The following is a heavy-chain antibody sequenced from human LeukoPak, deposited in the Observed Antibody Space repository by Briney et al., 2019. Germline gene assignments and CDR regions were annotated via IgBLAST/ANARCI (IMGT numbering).Heavy chain of an antibody. CDR3: ARGGAAAGDSNWYFDL. J-gene: IGHJ2*01. D-gene: IGHD6-13*01. CDR2: INPSGGST. Sequence: GASVKVSCKASGYTFTSYYMHWVRQAPGQGLEWMGIINPSGGSTSYAQKFQGGVTMTRDMSTSTVYMELSSLRSEDTAVYYCARGGAAAGDSNWYFDLWGRGTLVTVSS. V-gene: IGHV1-46*01. CDR1: GYTFTSYY.